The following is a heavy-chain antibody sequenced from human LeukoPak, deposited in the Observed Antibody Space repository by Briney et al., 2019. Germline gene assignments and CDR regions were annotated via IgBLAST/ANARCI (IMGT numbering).Heavy chain of an antibody. CDR2: ISYSGST. V-gene: IGHV4-59*08. J-gene: IGHJ4*02. CDR3: ASAGPDSLGGGDY. Sequence: SETLSLTCTVSGGSISSYYWSWIRQPPGKGLEWIGYISYSGSTNYNPSLQSRVTISVDTSKNQFSLTLSSVTAADTAMYYCASAGPDSLGGGDYWGQGTLVTVSS. CDR1: GGSISSYY. D-gene: IGHD3-10*01.